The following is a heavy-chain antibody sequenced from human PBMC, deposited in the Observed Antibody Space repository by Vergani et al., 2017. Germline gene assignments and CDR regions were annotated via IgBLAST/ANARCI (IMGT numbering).Heavy chain of an antibody. CDR2: INHSGST. J-gene: IGHJ4*02. CDR1: GGSISSGSYY. CDR3: ARSTSPRINFDY. V-gene: IGHV4-39*07. D-gene: IGHD2-2*01. Sequence: QVQLQESGPGLVKPSQTLSLTCTVSGGSISSGSYYWSWIRQPPGKGLEWIGEINHSGSTNYNPSLKSRVTISVDTSKNQFSLKLSSVTAADTAVYYCARSTSPRINFDYWGQGTLVTVSS.